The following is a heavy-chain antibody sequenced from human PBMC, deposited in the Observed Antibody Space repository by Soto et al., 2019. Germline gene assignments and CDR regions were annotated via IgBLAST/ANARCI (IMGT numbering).Heavy chain of an antibody. V-gene: IGHV3-21*01. CDR2: ISSSSSYI. J-gene: IGHJ6*02. Sequence: GGSLRLSCAASGFTFSSYSMNWVRQAPGKGLEWVSSISSSSSYIYYADSVKGRFTISRDNAKNSLYLQMNSLRAEDTAVYYCARDNSGGDGDYIYYYYYGMDVWGQGTTVTVSS. CDR1: GFTFSSYS. D-gene: IGHD4-17*01. CDR3: ARDNSGGDGDYIYYYYYGMDV.